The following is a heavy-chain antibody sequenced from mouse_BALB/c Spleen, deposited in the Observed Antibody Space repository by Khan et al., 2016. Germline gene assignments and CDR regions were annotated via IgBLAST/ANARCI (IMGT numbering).Heavy chain of an antibody. CDR3: ARWLDAMDY. CDR1: GYSITSDYA. D-gene: IGHD2-2*01. CDR2: ISYSGTT. Sequence: ASGPGLVKPSQSLSLTCTVTGYSITSDYAWNWIRQFPGNKLEWMGYISYSGTTTYNPSLKSRISITRDTSKNQFFLQLNSVTTEDTATYYCARWLDAMDYWGQGTSVTVSS. V-gene: IGHV3-2*02. J-gene: IGHJ4*01.